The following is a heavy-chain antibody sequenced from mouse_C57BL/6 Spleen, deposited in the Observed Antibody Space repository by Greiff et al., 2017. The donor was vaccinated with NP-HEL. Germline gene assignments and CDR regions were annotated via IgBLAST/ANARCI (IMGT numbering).Heavy chain of an antibody. CDR3: TRERGYYDYDYAMDY. J-gene: IGHJ4*01. V-gene: IGHV5-9-1*02. D-gene: IGHD2-4*01. Sequence: EVKLVESGEGLVKPGGSLKLSCAASGFTFSSYAMSWVRQTPEKRLEWVAYISSGGDYIYYADTVKGRFTISRDNARNTLYLQMSSLKSEDTAMYYCTRERGYYDYDYAMDYWGQGTSVTVSS. CDR1: GFTFSSYA. CDR2: ISSGGDYI.